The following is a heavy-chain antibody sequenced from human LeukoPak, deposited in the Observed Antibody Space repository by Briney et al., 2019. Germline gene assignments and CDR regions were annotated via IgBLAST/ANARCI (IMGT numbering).Heavy chain of an antibody. CDR1: GYTFTSYY. D-gene: IGHD6-13*01. CDR2: FDPEDGET. J-gene: IGHJ4*02. Sequence: ASVKVSCKASGYTFTSYYMHWVRQAPGQGLEWMGGFDPEDGETIYAQKLQGRVTMTTDTSTSTAYMELRSLRSDDTAVYYCARDLGIAAAGHYFDYWGQGTLVTVSS. CDR3: ARDLGIAAAGHYFDY. V-gene: IGHV1/OR15-2*02.